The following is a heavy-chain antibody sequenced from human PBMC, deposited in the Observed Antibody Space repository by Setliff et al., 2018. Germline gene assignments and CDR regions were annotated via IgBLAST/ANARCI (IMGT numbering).Heavy chain of an antibody. V-gene: IGHV4-34*12. Sequence: SETLSLTCTVSGGSISSYYWSWIRRPPGKRPEWIGEIIHSGSTNYNPSLKSRVTISMDTSKNQFSLKVSSVTAADTAVYYCARSFSRREKFLLDYWGQGALVTVSS. CDR2: IIHSGST. CDR3: ARSFSRREKFLLDY. J-gene: IGHJ4*02. CDR1: GGSISSYY.